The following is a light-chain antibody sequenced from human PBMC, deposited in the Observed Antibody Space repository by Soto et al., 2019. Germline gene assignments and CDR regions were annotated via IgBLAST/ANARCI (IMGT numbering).Light chain of an antibody. CDR3: QQSYSTPWT. J-gene: IGKJ1*01. Sequence: DIQMTQSPSTLSASVGYRFNITCRASQSISSYLNWYQQKPGKAPKLLIYAASSLQSGVPSRFSGSGSGTDFTLTISSLQTEDFATYYCQQSYSTPWTFGQGTKVDI. CDR1: QSISSY. CDR2: AAS. V-gene: IGKV1-39*01.